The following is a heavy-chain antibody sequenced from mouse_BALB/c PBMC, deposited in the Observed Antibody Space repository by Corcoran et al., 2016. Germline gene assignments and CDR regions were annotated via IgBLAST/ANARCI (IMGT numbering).Heavy chain of an antibody. CDR2: ISYDGSN. CDR3: ARDWYGFAY. D-gene: IGHD1-2*01. CDR1: GYSITSGYY. V-gene: IGHV3-6*02. Sequence: DVQLQESGPGLVKPSQSLSLTCSVTGYSITSGYYWNWIRQFPGNKLEWMGYISYDGSNNYNPSLKNRISITRDTSKNQFFLKLNSVTTEDTVTYYCARDWYGFAYWGQGTLVTVSA. J-gene: IGHJ3*01.